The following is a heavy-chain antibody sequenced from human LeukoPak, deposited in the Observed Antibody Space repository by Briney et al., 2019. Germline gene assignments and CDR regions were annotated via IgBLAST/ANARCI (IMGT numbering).Heavy chain of an antibody. CDR1: GYTFTSYG. Sequence: VASVKVSCKASGYTFTSYGISWVRQAPGQGLEWMGWISAYNGNTNYAQKLQGRVTMTTDTSTSTAYMELSRLRSDDTAVYYCARDMRFGPQRFQWLVFSAGNYYYYTDVWGKGTTVTVSS. J-gene: IGHJ6*03. D-gene: IGHD6-19*01. CDR2: ISAYNGNT. CDR3: ARDMRFGPQRFQWLVFSAGNYYYYTDV. V-gene: IGHV1-18*01.